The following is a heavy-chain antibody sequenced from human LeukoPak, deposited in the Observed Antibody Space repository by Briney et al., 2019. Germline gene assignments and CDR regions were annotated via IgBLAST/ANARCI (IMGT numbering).Heavy chain of an antibody. J-gene: IGHJ4*02. CDR2: ISGSGGST. CDR1: GFTFSSNA. CDR3: AKRNYYDSSGYFDY. D-gene: IGHD3-22*01. V-gene: IGHV3-23*01. Sequence: TGGSLRLSCAASGFTFSSNAMSWVRQAPGKGLEWVSAISGSGGSTYYADSVKGRFTISRDNSKNTLYLQMNSLRAEDTAVYYCAKRNYYDSSGYFDYWGQGTLVTVSS.